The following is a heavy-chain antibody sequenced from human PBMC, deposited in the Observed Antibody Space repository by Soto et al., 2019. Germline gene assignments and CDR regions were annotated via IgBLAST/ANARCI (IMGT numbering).Heavy chain of an antibody. D-gene: IGHD4-17*01. V-gene: IGHV4-30-2*01. Sequence: QLQLQEYGSGLVKPAQTLSLTCAVSGGSISSGGYSWSWIRQPPGKGLEWIGYIYHSGSTYYNPSLKSRVTISVDRYKNQYPLKLSSVTAADTAVDYCDRYNHGDYGLNYCGFWGQVHLVTVSS. J-gene: IGHJ1*01. CDR2: IYHSGST. CDR3: DRYNHGDYGLNYCGF. CDR1: GGSISSGGYS.